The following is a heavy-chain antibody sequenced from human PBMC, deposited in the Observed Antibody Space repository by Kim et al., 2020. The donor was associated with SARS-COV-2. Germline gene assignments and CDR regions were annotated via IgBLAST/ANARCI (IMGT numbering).Heavy chain of an antibody. D-gene: IGHD3-3*01. CDR1: GGSISSYY. CDR2: IYYSGST. V-gene: IGHV4-59*08. Sequence: SETLSLTCTVSGGSISSYYWSWIRQPPGKGLEWIGYIYYSGSTNYNPSLKSRVTISVDTSKNQFSLKLSSVTAADTAVYYCVMTPGITIFGVPDNWFDPWGQGTLAT. CDR3: VMTPGITIFGVPDNWFDP. J-gene: IGHJ5*02.